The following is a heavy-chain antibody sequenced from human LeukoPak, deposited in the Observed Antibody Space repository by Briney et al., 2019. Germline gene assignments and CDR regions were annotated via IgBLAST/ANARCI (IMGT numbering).Heavy chain of an antibody. J-gene: IGHJ4*02. CDR1: SGSISDYY. V-gene: IGHV4-59*01. D-gene: IGHD2/OR15-2a*01. Sequence: KPSETLSLTCTVSSGSISDYYWSWIRQPPGKGLEWIGYIHYSGSTNYNPSLKSRVTILVDMSKNQFSLKMSSVTAADTAVYYCARELKVGNTGYYFDYWGQGTLVTVSS. CDR3: ARELKVGNTGYYFDY. CDR2: IHYSGST.